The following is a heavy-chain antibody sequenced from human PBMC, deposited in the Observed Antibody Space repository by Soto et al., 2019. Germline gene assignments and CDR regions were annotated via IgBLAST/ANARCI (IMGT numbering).Heavy chain of an antibody. D-gene: IGHD3-22*01. CDR2: INPDNGDT. Sequence: DSVKDCFKACGYPFTAYYIHLVRQAPGQGLEWIGWINPDNGDTNYAQNFHDWVTMTRDTSISTAYMRLSRLRSDDTAVYYCARVSYYDSSDYADFDYWGQGTMVTVSS. J-gene: IGHJ4*02. CDR3: ARVSYYDSSDYADFDY. CDR1: GYPFTAYY. V-gene: IGHV1-2*04.